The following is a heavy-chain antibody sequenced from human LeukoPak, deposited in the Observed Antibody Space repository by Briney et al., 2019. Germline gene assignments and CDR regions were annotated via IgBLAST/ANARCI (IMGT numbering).Heavy chain of an antibody. CDR2: INHSGST. CDR3: ARLAVVTKFDY. CDR1: GGSFSGYY. D-gene: IGHD3-22*01. Sequence: SGTLSLTCAVYGGSFSGYYWSWIRQPPGKGLEWIGEINHSGSTNYNPSLKRRVTISVDTSKNQFSLKLSSVTAADTAVYYCARLAVVTKFDYWGQGSLVTVSS. V-gene: IGHV4-34*01. J-gene: IGHJ4*02.